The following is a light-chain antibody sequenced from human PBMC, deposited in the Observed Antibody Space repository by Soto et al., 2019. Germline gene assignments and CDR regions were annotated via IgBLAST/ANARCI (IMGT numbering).Light chain of an antibody. J-gene: IGKJ1*01. CDR1: QSVSSSY. CDR2: GAS. CDR3: QQYGSSPLET. V-gene: IGKV3-20*01. Sequence: EIVLTQSPGTLSLSPGERATLSCRASQSVSSSYLAWYQQKPGQAPRLLIYGASSRATGIPDRFSGSGSGTDFTLTISRLEPEDFAVYYCQQYGSSPLETFGQGTKVEIK.